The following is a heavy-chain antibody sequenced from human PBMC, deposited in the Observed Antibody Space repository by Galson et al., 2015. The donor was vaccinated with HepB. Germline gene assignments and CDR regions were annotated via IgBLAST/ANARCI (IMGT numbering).Heavy chain of an antibody. V-gene: IGHV3-15*01. CDR1: GSTFSNAW. Sequence: SLRLSCAASGSTFSNAWMSWVRQAPGKGLEWVGRIKSKTDGGTTDYAAPVKGGFTISRDDSKNTLYLQMNSLKTEDTAVYYCTTDCSITGTTAGDCYYYYGMDVWGQGTTVTVSS. J-gene: IGHJ6*02. D-gene: IGHD1-7*01. CDR3: TTDCSITGTTAGDCYYYYGMDV. CDR2: IKSKTDGGTT.